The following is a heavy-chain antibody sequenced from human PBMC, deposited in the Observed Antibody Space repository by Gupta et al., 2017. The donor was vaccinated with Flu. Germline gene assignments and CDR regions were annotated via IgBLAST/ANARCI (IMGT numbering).Heavy chain of an antibody. CDR2: IKQDGSEK. J-gene: IGHJ4*02. CDR3: ARDGVGTAMVYY. CDR1: FSGYW. Sequence: FSGYWMSWVRQVPGKGLEWVANIKQDGSEKYYVDSVKGRFTISRDNAKNSLYLQMNSLRAEDTAVYYCARDGVGTAMVYYWGQGTLVTVSS. D-gene: IGHD5-18*01. V-gene: IGHV3-7*01.